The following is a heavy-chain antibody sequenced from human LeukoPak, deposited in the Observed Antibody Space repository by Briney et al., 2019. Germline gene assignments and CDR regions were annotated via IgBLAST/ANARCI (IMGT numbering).Heavy chain of an antibody. CDR3: ARESRLTDRDEYSSSWYFWFDP. CDR2: INTNTGNP. Sequence: ASVKVSCKASGYTFTSYAMNWVRQAPGQGLEWMGWINTNTGNPTYAQGFTGRFVFSLDTSVSTAYLQISSLKAEDTAVYYCARESRLTDRDEYSSSWYFWFDPWGQGTLVTVSS. V-gene: IGHV7-4-1*02. CDR1: GYTFTSYA. D-gene: IGHD6-13*01. J-gene: IGHJ5*02.